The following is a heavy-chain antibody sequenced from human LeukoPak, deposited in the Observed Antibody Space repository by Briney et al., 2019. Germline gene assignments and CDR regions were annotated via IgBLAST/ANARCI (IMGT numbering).Heavy chain of an antibody. J-gene: IGHJ4*02. CDR1: GFTVSSNY. CDR3: AKWNSDSSGYYRFDY. Sequence: GGSLRLSCAASGFTVSSNYMSWVRQAPGKGLEWVSVIYSGGSTYYADSVKGRFTISRDNSKNTLYLQMNSLRAEDTAVYYCAKWNSDSSGYYRFDYWGQGTLVTVSS. V-gene: IGHV3-53*01. CDR2: IYSGGST. D-gene: IGHD3-22*01.